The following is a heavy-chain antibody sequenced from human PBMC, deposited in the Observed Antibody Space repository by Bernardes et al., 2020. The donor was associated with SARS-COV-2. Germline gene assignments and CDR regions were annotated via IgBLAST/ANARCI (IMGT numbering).Heavy chain of an antibody. D-gene: IGHD6-13*01. V-gene: IGHV4-39*01. CDR1: GGSISTSRYY. Sequence: SETLSLTCIVSGGSISTSRYYWGWIRQPPGKGLEWIGSIYYSGSTYYNPSLKSRVTISIDTPKNQFSLKVTSVTAADTAVYYCARLDSSAWYLYFDYWGQGTLVTGSS. CDR2: IYYSGST. J-gene: IGHJ4*02. CDR3: ARLDSSAWYLYFDY.